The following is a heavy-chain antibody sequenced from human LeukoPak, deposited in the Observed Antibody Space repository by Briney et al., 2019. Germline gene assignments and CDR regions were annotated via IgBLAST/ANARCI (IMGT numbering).Heavy chain of an antibody. J-gene: IGHJ4*02. CDR3: ARERYDRSGYYDY. CDR2: ISSSSSYI. Sequence: GGSLRLSCAASGYTLSSYSMNWVRQAPGKGLEWVSSISSSSSYIHYTDSVKGRFTISRDNTKKSLYLQMNSLRAEDTAVYYCARERYDRSGYYDYWGQGTLVTVSS. CDR1: GYTLSSYS. D-gene: IGHD3-22*01. V-gene: IGHV3-21*01.